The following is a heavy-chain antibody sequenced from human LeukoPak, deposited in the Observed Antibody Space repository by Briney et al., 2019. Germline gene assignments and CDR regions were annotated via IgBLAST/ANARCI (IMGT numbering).Heavy chain of an antibody. Sequence: GGSLRLSCAASGFTVSSNYMSWVRQAPGKGLEWVSVIYSGGSTYYADSVKGRFTISRDNSKNTLYLQMNSLRAEDTAVYYCARDHSYYDSSGSGFDPWGQGTLVTVSS. V-gene: IGHV3-53*01. D-gene: IGHD3-22*01. CDR3: ARDHSYYDSSGSGFDP. CDR1: GFTVSSNY. J-gene: IGHJ5*02. CDR2: IYSGGST.